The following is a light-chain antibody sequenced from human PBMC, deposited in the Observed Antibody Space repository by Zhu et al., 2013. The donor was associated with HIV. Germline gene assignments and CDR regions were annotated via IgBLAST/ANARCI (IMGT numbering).Light chain of an antibody. CDR3: GTWDSTLNAWV. J-gene: IGLJ3*02. CDR1: RSNVGNNY. CDR2: DNN. Sequence: QSVLTQSPSVSAAPGQGVTISCSGSRSNVGNNYVSWYQQVPRTAPKLLIYDNNKRPSGIPDRFSGSKSGTSATLGITGLQTGDEADYYCGTWDSTLNAWVFGGGTKLTVL. V-gene: IGLV1-51*01.